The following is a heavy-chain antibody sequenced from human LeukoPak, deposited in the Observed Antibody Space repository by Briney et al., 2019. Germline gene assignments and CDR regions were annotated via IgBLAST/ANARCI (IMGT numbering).Heavy chain of an antibody. J-gene: IGHJ4*02. D-gene: IGHD6-13*01. CDR2: NSAYNGNT. CDR3: ARNAIPYSSSCYFDY. V-gene: IGHV1-18*01. CDR1: GYTFTSYG. Sequence: ASVKVSCKAPGYTFTSYGISWVRQAPGQGLEWMGWNSAYNGNTNYAQKLQGRVTMTTDTSTSTAYMELRSLRSDDTAVYYCARNAIPYSSSCYFDYWGQGTLVTVSS.